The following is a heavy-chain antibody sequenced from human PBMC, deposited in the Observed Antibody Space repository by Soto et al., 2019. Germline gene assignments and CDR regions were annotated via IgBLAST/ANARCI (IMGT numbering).Heavy chain of an antibody. Sequence: QVQLVESGGGVVQPGRSLRLSCAASGFTFSSYAMHWVRQAPGKGLEWVAVIAYDGRNKYYADSVKGRFTISRDNSKNTLDLQMTSLRLEATAVYYCARELERVFHYWGQGTLVTVSS. D-gene: IGHD1-1*01. V-gene: IGHV3-30*04. CDR1: GFTFSSYA. CDR3: ARELERVFHY. J-gene: IGHJ4*02. CDR2: IAYDGRNK.